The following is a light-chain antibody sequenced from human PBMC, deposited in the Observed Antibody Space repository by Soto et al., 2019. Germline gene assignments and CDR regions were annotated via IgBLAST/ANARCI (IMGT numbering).Light chain of an antibody. CDR1: QSVSRN. J-gene: IGKJ1*01. Sequence: EIVMTQSPATLSVSPGGRATLSCRASQSVSRNLAWYQQKPGQAPRLLIYGASIRATGIPARFSGSGSGTEFTLTISSLQSEDFAVYYCQHYNNWPPWTFGQGTKVEIK. CDR3: QHYNNWPPWT. CDR2: GAS. V-gene: IGKV3-15*01.